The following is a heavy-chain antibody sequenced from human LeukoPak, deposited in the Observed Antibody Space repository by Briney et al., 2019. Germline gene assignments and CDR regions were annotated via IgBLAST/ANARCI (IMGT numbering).Heavy chain of an antibody. CDR3: ARDEAEMATTYFDY. Sequence: PGGSLRLSCAASGFTFSSYAMSWVRQAPEKGLEWVATISGSGGGTYYADSVRGRFTISRDNAKNSLYLQMNSLRDEDTAVYYCARDEAEMATTYFDYWGQGTLVTVSS. D-gene: IGHD5-24*01. V-gene: IGHV3-23*01. CDR2: ISGSGGGT. CDR1: GFTFSSYA. J-gene: IGHJ4*02.